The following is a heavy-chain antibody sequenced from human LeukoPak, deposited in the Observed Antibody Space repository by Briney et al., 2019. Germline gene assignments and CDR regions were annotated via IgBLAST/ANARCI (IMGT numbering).Heavy chain of an antibody. J-gene: IGHJ4*02. CDR1: GFTFSSYE. CDR2: ISSSGSTI. D-gene: IGHD3-10*01. Sequence: GGSLRLSCAASGFTFSSYEMNWVRQAPGKGLEWVSYISSSGSTIYYADSVKGRFTISRDNAKNSLYLQMNSLRAEDTAVYYCARGPGYGSGSYGSDYWGQGTLVTVSS. V-gene: IGHV3-48*03. CDR3: ARGPGYGSGSYGSDY.